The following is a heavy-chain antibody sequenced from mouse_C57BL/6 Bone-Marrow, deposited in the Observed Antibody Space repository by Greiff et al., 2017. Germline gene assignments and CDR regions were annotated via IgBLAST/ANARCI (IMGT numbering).Heavy chain of an antibody. CDR2: IDPEDGDT. CDR1: GFNIKDYY. V-gene: IGHV14-1*01. Sequence: EVQLQESGAELVRPGASVKLSCTASGFNIKDYYMHWVKQRPEQGLEWIGRIDPEDGDTEYAPKFPGKATMTADTSSNTAYLQLSSLTSEDTAVDYCTPHFITTVVVGDYWGQGTTLTVSS. CDR3: TPHFITTVVVGDY. J-gene: IGHJ2*01. D-gene: IGHD1-1*01.